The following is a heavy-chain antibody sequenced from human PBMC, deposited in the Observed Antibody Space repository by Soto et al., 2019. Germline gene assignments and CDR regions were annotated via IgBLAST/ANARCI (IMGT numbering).Heavy chain of an antibody. CDR3: ARDLAAGDH. CDR1: GYTFTHYY. V-gene: IGHV1-46*01. Sequence: QVQLVQSGAEVTKPGASVKLSCRKSGYTFTHYYIHWVRQAPGQGLEWLAIINPASGSTNYAHDFQGRVTLTMDTSTTTVYMELSGLRAEDTAIFYCARDLAAGDHWGQGTLVTVSS. D-gene: IGHD6-13*01. J-gene: IGHJ4*02. CDR2: INPASGST.